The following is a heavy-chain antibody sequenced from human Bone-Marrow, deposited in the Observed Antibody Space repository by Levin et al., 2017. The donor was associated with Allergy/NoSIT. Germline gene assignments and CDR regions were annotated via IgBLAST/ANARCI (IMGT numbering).Heavy chain of an antibody. CDR1: GGTFSSYA. J-gene: IGHJ6*03. Sequence: SVKVSCKASGGTFSSYAISWVRQAPGQGLEWMGGIIPIFGTANYAQKFQGRVTITADESTSTAYMELSSLRSEDTAVYYCAKAITTGGYYYYYYMDVWGKGTTVTVSS. CDR2: IIPIFGTA. CDR3: AKAITTGGYYYYYYMDV. D-gene: IGHD1-14*01. V-gene: IGHV1-69*13.